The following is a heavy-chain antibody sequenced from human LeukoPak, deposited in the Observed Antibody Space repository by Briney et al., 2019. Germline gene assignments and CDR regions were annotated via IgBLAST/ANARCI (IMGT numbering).Heavy chain of an antibody. J-gene: IGHJ5*02. CDR2: INPNSGGT. Sequence: ASVKVSCKASGYTFTGYYMHWVRQAPGQGLEWMGWINPNSGGTNYAQKFQGRVTMTRDTSISTAYMELSRLRSDDTAVDYCARDQAPRMITFGGPRRWFDPWGQGTLVTVSS. CDR1: GYTFTGYY. CDR3: ARDQAPRMITFGGPRRWFDP. D-gene: IGHD3-16*01. V-gene: IGHV1-2*02.